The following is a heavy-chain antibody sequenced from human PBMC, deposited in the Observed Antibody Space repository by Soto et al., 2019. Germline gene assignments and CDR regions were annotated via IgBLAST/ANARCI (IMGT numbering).Heavy chain of an antibody. D-gene: IGHD3-3*01. J-gene: IGHJ6*02. CDR2: ISSSGSTI. Sequence: GGSLRLSCAASGFTFSSYEMNWVRQAPGKGLEWVSYISSSGSTIYYADSVKGRFTISRDDAKNSLYLQMNSLRAEDTAVYYCARDQRITIFGVVIYDYYYGMDVWGQGTTVTSP. CDR1: GFTFSSYE. V-gene: IGHV3-48*03. CDR3: ARDQRITIFGVVIYDYYYGMDV.